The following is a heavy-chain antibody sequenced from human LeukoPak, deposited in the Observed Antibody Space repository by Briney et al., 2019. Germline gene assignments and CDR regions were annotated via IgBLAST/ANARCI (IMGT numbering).Heavy chain of an antibody. J-gene: IGHJ6*03. CDR1: GGSINSHY. CDR3: ARRNTVLRGTDYTDV. CDR2: IHYSGTT. V-gene: IGHV4-59*11. Sequence: PSETLSLTCTVSGGSINSHYWSWIRQPPGKGLEWIGYIHYSGTTNYNPSLKSRVTISVDTPKSQFSLKLSSVTAADTALYFCARRNTVLRGTDYTDVWGKGTTVTVSS. D-gene: IGHD3-10*01.